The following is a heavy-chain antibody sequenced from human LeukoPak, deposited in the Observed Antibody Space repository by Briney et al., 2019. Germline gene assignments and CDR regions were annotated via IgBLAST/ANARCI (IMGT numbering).Heavy chain of an antibody. J-gene: IGHJ5*02. CDR1: GGSFSGYY. Sequence: SETLSLTCAVYGGSFSGYYWSWIRQPPGKGLEWIGEINHSGSTNYNPSLKSRVTISVDTSKNQSSLKLSSVTAADTAVYYCARARTTVRFDPWGQGTLVTVSS. V-gene: IGHV4-34*01. CDR3: ARARTTVRFDP. D-gene: IGHD4-11*01. CDR2: INHSGST.